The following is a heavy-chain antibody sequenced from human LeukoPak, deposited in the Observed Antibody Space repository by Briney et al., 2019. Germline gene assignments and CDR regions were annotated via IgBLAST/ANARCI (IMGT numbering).Heavy chain of an antibody. J-gene: IGHJ4*02. D-gene: IGHD2-2*02. V-gene: IGHV3-48*03. CDR3: ARDRGCSTTSCYTLSFDC. Sequence: GGSLRLSCAASGFTFSSYEMNWVRQAPGKGLEWVSYISSSGSTIYYADSVKGRFTISRDNAKNSLYLQMNSLRAEDTAVYYCARDRGCSTTSCYTLSFDCWGQGTLVTVSS. CDR1: GFTFSSYE. CDR2: ISSSGSTI.